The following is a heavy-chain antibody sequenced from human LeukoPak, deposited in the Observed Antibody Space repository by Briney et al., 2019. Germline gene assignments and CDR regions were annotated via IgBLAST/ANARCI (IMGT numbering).Heavy chain of an antibody. V-gene: IGHV1-69*13. Sequence: SVKVSCKASGGTFSSYAISWVRQAPGQGLEWMGGIIPIFGTANYAQKFQGRVKINADESTSTAYMERSSLRSEDTAVYYCAGPRERYQLMGAYYYYMDVWGKGTTVTVSS. CDR2: IIPIFGTA. CDR1: GGTFSSYA. D-gene: IGHD2-2*01. CDR3: AGPRERYQLMGAYYYYMDV. J-gene: IGHJ6*03.